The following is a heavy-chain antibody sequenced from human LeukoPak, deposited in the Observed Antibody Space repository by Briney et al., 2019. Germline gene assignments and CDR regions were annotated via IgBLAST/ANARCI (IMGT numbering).Heavy chain of an antibody. V-gene: IGHV3-30*19. J-gene: IGHJ5*02. D-gene: IGHD6-13*01. CDR2: ISYDGSNK. CDR3: ARVADSSSWYWFDP. Sequence: LSERSLRLSCAASGFTFSSYGMHWVRQAPGKGLEWVAVISYDGSNKYYADSVKGRFTISRDNSKNTLYLQMNSLRAEDTAVYYCARVADSSSWYWFDPWGQGTLVTVSS. CDR1: GFTFSSYG.